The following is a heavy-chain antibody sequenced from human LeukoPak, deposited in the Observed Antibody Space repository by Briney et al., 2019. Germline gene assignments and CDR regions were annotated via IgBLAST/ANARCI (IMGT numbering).Heavy chain of an antibody. Sequence: GGSLRLSCAASGFTFSSYWMHWVRQAPGKGLVSISRINTDGSNTRYEDTVKGRFTISRDNAKNTLYLQMNSLRAEDTAVYYCARDGYRTSQGAFDLWGQGTMVTVSS. CDR3: ARDGYRTSQGAFDL. CDR1: GFTFSSYW. D-gene: IGHD5-12*01. J-gene: IGHJ3*01. CDR2: INTDGSNT. V-gene: IGHV3-74*01.